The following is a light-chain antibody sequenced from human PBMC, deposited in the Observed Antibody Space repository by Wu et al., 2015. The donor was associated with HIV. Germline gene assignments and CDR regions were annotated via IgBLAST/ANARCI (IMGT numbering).Light chain of an antibody. CDR1: QSVNTY. Sequence: EIVLTQSPDTLYLSPGERATLSCRATQSVNTYLAWYQQKPGQAPRLLISDASNRATGIPARFSGSGSGTDFTLTISSLEPGDFAVYYCQQTNNWPLTFGQGT. CDR3: QQTNNWPLT. CDR2: DAS. V-gene: IGKV3-11*01. J-gene: IGKJ5*01.